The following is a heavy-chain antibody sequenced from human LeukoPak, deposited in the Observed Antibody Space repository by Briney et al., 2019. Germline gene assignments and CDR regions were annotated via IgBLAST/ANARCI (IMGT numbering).Heavy chain of an antibody. CDR1: GFTFSGFE. Sequence: GGSLRLSCAASGFTFSGFEMNWVRQAPGKGLEWVSYISSTGSPTYYADSVKGRFTISRDNAKNSLYLQMDSLRAEDTAICYCAGGREVEPNYLDYWGQGTLVTVSS. J-gene: IGHJ4*02. D-gene: IGHD1-1*01. CDR2: ISSTGSPT. CDR3: AGGREVEPNYLDY. V-gene: IGHV3-48*03.